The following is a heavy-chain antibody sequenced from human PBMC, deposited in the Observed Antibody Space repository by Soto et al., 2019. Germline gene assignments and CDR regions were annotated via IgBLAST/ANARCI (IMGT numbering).Heavy chain of an antibody. V-gene: IGHV3-30*03. CDR3: ASPRRSGCAPDAFDI. D-gene: IGHD6-19*01. J-gene: IGHJ3*02. CDR1: GFTFSSYG. CDR2: ISYDGSKK. Sequence: HPGVSLRLSCAASGFTFSSYGMHWVRQAPGRGLEWVALISYDGSKKYYADSVKGRFTISRDNSKNTLYLQMNSLRAEDTAVYYCASPRRSGCAPDAFDIWGKGTMVTVSS.